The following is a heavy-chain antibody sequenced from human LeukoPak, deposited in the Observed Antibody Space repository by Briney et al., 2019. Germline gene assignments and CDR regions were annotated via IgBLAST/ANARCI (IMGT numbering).Heavy chain of an antibody. CDR3: ARDDRGIAVAGP. J-gene: IGHJ4*02. D-gene: IGHD6-19*01. CDR1: GYTFTGYY. V-gene: IGHV1-2*02. Sequence: ASVKVSCKASGYTFTGYYMHWERQAPGQGLEWMGWINPNSGGTNYAQKFQGRVTMTRDTSISTAYMELSRLRSDDTAVYYCARDDRGIAVAGPWGQGTLVTVSS. CDR2: INPNSGGT.